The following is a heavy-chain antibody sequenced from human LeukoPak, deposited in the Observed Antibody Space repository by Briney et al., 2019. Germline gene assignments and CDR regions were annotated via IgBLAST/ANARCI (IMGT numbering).Heavy chain of an antibody. Sequence: GGSLRLSCAASGFTFSSYSMNWVRQAPGKGLEWVSSISSSSSYIYYADSVKGRFTISRDNAKNSLYLQMNSLRAEDTAVYYCARTTVWDPPFDYWGQGTLVTVSS. D-gene: IGHD4-11*01. CDR3: ARTTVWDPPFDY. CDR1: GFTFSSYS. CDR2: ISSSSSYI. J-gene: IGHJ4*02. V-gene: IGHV3-21*01.